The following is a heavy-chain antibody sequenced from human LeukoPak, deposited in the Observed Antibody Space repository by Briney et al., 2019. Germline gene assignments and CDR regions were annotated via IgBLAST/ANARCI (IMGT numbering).Heavy chain of an antibody. CDR3: ASGGSYYDTSGLNYFDS. Sequence: PGGSLRLSCATSGFTFGDYYMTWIRQGPGKGLEWISYISGAGTTMYYADSVKGRFTMSRDNARNSLYLQMNSLRVEDTAIYYCASGGSYYDTSGLNYFDSWGQGTLVTVSS. V-gene: IGHV3-11*04. CDR1: GFTFGDYY. D-gene: IGHD3-22*01. J-gene: IGHJ4*02. CDR2: ISGAGTTM.